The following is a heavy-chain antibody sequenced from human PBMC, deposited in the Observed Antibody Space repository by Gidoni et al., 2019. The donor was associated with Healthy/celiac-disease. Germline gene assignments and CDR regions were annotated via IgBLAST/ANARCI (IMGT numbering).Heavy chain of an antibody. CDR3: AREVTDYGDDY. J-gene: IGHJ4*02. D-gene: IGHD4-17*01. CDR2: INPSGGST. V-gene: IGHV1-46*03. Sequence: MGIINPSGGSTSYAQKFQGRVTMTRDTSTSTVYMELSSLRSEDTAVYYCAREVTDYGDDYWGQGTLVTVSS.